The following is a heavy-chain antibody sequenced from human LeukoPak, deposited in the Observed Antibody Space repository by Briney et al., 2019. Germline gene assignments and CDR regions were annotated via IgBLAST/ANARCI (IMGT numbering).Heavy chain of an antibody. Sequence: GGSLRLSCAASGFTFSSYAMSWVRQAPGKGLEWVSGINWNGGSTGYADSVKGRFTISRDNAKNSLYLQMNSLRAEDTALYHCARWAAAGDFDYWGQGTLVTVSS. D-gene: IGHD6-13*01. J-gene: IGHJ4*02. CDR3: ARWAAAGDFDY. CDR2: INWNGGST. CDR1: GFTFSSYA. V-gene: IGHV3-20*01.